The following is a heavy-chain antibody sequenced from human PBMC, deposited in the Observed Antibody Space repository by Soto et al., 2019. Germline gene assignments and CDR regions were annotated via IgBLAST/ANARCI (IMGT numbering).Heavy chain of an antibody. CDR1: GGSISSGGYY. Sequence: QVQLQESGPGLVKPSQTLSLTCTVSGGSISSGGYYWSWIRQHPGKGLEWIGYIYYSGSTYYNPSLKCRVTISXDTXKXQFSLKLSSVTAADTAVYYCARSPRIYGVGVSAFDIWGQGTMVTVSS. D-gene: IGHD3-10*01. J-gene: IGHJ3*02. CDR3: ARSPRIYGVGVSAFDI. V-gene: IGHV4-31*03. CDR2: IYYSGST.